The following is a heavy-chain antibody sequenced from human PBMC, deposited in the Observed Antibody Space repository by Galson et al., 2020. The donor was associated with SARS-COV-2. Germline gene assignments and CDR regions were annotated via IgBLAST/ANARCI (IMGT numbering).Heavy chain of an antibody. CDR1: GFTFSNSN. V-gene: IGHV3-48*02. Sequence: GGSLRLSCAASGFTFSNSNMNWVRQAPGKGLEWLSYISTSTTTIYYADSVKGRFTISRDNAKKSLYLQMNSLRDEDTAVYYCARDLDWYFDLWGRGTLVTVSS. J-gene: IGHJ2*01. CDR3: ARDLDWYFDL. CDR2: ISTSTTTI.